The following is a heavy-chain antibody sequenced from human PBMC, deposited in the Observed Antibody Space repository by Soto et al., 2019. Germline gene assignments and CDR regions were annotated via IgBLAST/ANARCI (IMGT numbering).Heavy chain of an antibody. CDR3: ARRGRFGGGAFDI. J-gene: IGHJ3*02. CDR1: GGTFSSYA. CDR2: IIPIFGTA. Sequence: SVKVSFKASGGTFSSYAISWVRQAPGQGLEWMGGIIPIFGTANYAQKFQGRVTITADESTSTAYMELSSLRSEDTAVYYCARRGRFGGGAFDIWGQGTMVTVSS. V-gene: IGHV1-69*13. D-gene: IGHD3-3*01.